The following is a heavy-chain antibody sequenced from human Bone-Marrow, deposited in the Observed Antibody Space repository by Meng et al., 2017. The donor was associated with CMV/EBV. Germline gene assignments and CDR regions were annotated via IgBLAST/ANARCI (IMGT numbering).Heavy chain of an antibody. CDR3: ARDRIHDAFAI. D-gene: IGHD2-21*01. J-gene: IGHJ3*02. CDR1: GFTFSSYW. Sequence: GESLKISCAASGFTFSSYWMSWVRQAPGKGLEWVANIKQDGSEKNYVDSVKGRFTISRDNAKNSLYLQMNSLRAEDTAVYYCARDRIHDAFAIWGQGARVTFSS. CDR2: IKQDGSEK. V-gene: IGHV3-7*01.